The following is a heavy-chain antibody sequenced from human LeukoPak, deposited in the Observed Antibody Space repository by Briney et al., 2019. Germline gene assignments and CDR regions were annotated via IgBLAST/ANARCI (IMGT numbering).Heavy chain of an antibody. Sequence: GGSLRLSCAASGFAFSNFAMHWVRQAPGKGLEWVAVVSYEGTIKYYSDSAKGRFTISRDNSNSLISLQMNNLTTEDTAVYYCAREKFDSWGQGTLVTVSP. V-gene: IGHV3-30*14. CDR1: GFAFSNFA. CDR3: AREKFDS. CDR2: VSYEGTIK. J-gene: IGHJ5*01.